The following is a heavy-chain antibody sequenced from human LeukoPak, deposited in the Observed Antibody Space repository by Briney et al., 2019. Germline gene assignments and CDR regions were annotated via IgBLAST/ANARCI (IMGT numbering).Heavy chain of an antibody. CDR2: MNPNSGNT. CDR1: GYTFTSYD. CDR3: ARDRGPAVPAAITSWNYYYMDV. V-gene: IGHV1-8*02. D-gene: IGHD2-2*01. J-gene: IGHJ6*03. Sequence: GASVKVSCKASGYTFTSYDINWVRQATGQGLEWMGWMNPNSGNTGYAQKFQGRAAMTRDTSISTAYMELSRLRSDDTTVYYCARDRGPAVPAAITSWNYYYMDVWGKGTTVTVSS.